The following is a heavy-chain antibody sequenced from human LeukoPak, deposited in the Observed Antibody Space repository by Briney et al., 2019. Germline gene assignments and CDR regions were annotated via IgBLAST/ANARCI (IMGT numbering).Heavy chain of an antibody. CDR1: GGTFSSYA. CDR3: ARGALGQWLVYFDY. V-gene: IGHV1-69*04. CDR2: IIPILGIA. Sequence: SVKVSCKASGGTFSSYAISWVRQAPGQGLEWMGRIIPILGIANYAQKFQGRVTITADKSTSTAYMELSSLRSEDTAVYYCARGALGQWLVYFDYWGQGTLVTVSS. J-gene: IGHJ4*02. D-gene: IGHD6-19*01.